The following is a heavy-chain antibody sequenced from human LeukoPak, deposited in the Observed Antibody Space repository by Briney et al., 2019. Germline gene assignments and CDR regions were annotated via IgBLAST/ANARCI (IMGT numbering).Heavy chain of an antibody. V-gene: IGHV4-59*11. Sequence: SETLSLTCTVSGGSISSHCWSWIRQPPGRGLEWIGYIYYSGSTNYNPSLKSRVTISVDTSKNQFSLKLSSVTAADTAVYYCARETNYYYYYYMDVWGKGTTVTVPS. J-gene: IGHJ6*03. CDR1: GGSISSHC. CDR2: IYYSGST. CDR3: ARETNYYYYYYMDV.